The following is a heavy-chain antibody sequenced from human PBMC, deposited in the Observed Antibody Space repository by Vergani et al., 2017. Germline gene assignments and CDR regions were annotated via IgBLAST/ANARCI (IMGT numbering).Heavy chain of an antibody. CDR2: ISSSSSTI. Sequence: EVQLVESGGGLVQPGGSLRLSCAASGFTFSSYSMNWVRQAPGKGLEWVSYISSSSSTIYYAASVKGRFTISRDNAKNSLYLQMNSLRAEDTAVYYCATLWFGELDYWGQGTLVTVSS. D-gene: IGHD3-10*01. CDR1: GFTFSSYS. V-gene: IGHV3-48*01. J-gene: IGHJ4*02. CDR3: ATLWFGELDY.